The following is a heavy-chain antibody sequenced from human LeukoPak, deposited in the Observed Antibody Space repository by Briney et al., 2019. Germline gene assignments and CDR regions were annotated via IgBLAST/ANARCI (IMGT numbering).Heavy chain of an antibody. V-gene: IGHV3-30*01. J-gene: IGHJ3*02. Sequence: PGGSLRLSCAASGLTFSSYAMHWVRQAPGKGLEWVAVISYDGSNKYYADSVKGRFTISGDKSKNTLYLQMNSLRPEDTALYYCARGPGPIAGAKNPFDIWGQGTMVTVSS. CDR1: GLTFSSYA. D-gene: IGHD1-26*01. CDR2: ISYDGSNK. CDR3: ARGPGPIAGAKNPFDI.